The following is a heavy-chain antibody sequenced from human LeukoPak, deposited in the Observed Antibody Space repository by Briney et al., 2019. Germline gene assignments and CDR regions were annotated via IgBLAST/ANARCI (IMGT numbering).Heavy chain of an antibody. V-gene: IGHV3-48*03. D-gene: IGHD3-22*01. CDR2: ISSSGSTI. Sequence: GGSLRLSCAASGFTFSSYEMNWVRQAPGKGLEWVSYISSSGSTIYYADSVKGRFTISRDNAKNSLYLQMNSLRAEDTAVYYCAILRGYHYDSSGYYRHDAFDIWGQGTMVTVSS. J-gene: IGHJ3*02. CDR3: AILRGYHYDSSGYYRHDAFDI. CDR1: GFTFSSYE.